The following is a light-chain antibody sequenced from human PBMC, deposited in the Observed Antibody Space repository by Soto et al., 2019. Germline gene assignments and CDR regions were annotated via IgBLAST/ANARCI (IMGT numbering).Light chain of an antibody. CDR3: QKYNSALQA. V-gene: IGKV1-27*01. CDR2: AAS. J-gene: IGKJ3*01. Sequence: DIQMTQSPSSLSASVGDRVTITCRASQGISNYLAWYQQKPGKVPKLLIYAASTLQSGVPSRFSGSGSGTDYTLTNSSLQTADVATYYCQKYNSALQAFGPGTKVDIK. CDR1: QGISNY.